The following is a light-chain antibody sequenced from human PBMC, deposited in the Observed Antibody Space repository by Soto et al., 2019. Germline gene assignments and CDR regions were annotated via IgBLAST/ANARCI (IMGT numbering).Light chain of an antibody. Sequence: EIVMTQSPATLSVSPGERATLSCRASQSVSSYLAWYQQKPGQAPRLLIYGASTRATGIPARFSGSGSGTEFPLTISSLQSEEFAVYYCQQYDNWPPLTFGGGTKVEIK. CDR2: GAS. J-gene: IGKJ4*01. CDR3: QQYDNWPPLT. V-gene: IGKV3-15*01. CDR1: QSVSSY.